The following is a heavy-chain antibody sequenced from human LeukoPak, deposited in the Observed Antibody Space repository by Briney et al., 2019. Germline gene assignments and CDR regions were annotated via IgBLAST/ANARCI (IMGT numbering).Heavy chain of an antibody. Sequence: SETLSLTCTVSGGSISSSSYYWGWIRQPPGKGLEWIGSIYYSGSTYYNPSLKSRVTMSVDTSKNQFSLKLSSVTAADTAVYYCARAVGAAAGAYYYYMDVWGKGTTVTVSS. CDR1: GGSISSSSYY. CDR3: ARAVGAAAGAYYYYMDV. V-gene: IGHV4-39*07. J-gene: IGHJ6*03. D-gene: IGHD6-13*01. CDR2: IYYSGST.